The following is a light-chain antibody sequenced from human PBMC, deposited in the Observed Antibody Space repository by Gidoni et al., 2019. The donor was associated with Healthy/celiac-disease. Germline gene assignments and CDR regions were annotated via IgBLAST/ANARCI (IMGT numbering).Light chain of an antibody. CDR1: QSISSW. Sequence: IQMTQSPSTLSASVGDRVTITCRASQSISSWLAWYQQKPGKAPKLLIYDASSLESGVPSRFSGSGSGTEFTLTISSLQPDDFATYYCQQYNSYQYTFXQXTKLEIK. CDR2: DAS. V-gene: IGKV1-5*01. J-gene: IGKJ2*01. CDR3: QQYNSYQYT.